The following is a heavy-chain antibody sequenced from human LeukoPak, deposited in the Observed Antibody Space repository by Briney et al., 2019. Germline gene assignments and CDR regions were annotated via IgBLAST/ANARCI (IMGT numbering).Heavy chain of an antibody. CDR3: ARDNWQQLAHYYYGMDV. D-gene: IGHD6-13*01. CDR2: IIPIFGTA. Sequence: ASVTVSCTASGGTFSSYAISWVRQAPGQGLEWMGGIIPIFGTANYAQKFQGRVTITADESTSTAYMELSSLRSEDTAVYYCARDNWQQLAHYYYGMDVWGQGTTVTVSS. J-gene: IGHJ6*02. CDR1: GGTFSSYA. V-gene: IGHV1-69*13.